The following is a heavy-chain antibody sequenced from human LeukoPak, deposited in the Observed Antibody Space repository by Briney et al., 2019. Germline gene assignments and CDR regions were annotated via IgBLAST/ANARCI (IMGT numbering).Heavy chain of an antibody. J-gene: IGHJ4*02. CDR3: ARGYRAVAGTPLIGLDY. CDR1: GGTFSSYA. CDR2: IIPIFGTA. V-gene: IGHV1-69*05. Sequence: SVKVSCKASGGTFSSYAISWVRQAPGQGLEWMGGIIPIFGTANYAQKFQGRVTITTDESTSTAYMELSSLRSEDTAVYYCARGYRAVAGTPLIGLDYWGQGTLVTVSS. D-gene: IGHD6-19*01.